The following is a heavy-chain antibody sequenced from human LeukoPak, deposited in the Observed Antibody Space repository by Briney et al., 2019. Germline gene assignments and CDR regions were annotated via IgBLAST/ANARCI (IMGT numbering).Heavy chain of an antibody. J-gene: IGHJ4*02. CDR2: ISSSSTAI. Sequence: GGSLRLSCAASGFALSTYGMNWVRQAPGKGLEWLSYISSSSTAIYYADSVKGRFTISRDNAKNSLYLQMNSLRAEDTAVYYCARGRGYGYSYAYSWGQGTLVTVSS. D-gene: IGHD5-18*01. CDR1: GFALSTYG. V-gene: IGHV3-48*01. CDR3: ARGRGYGYSYAYS.